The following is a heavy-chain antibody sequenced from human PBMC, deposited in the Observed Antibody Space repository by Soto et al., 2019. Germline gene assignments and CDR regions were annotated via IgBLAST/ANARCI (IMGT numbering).Heavy chain of an antibody. J-gene: IGHJ4*02. CDR1: GYPFTSQY. Sequence: ASVKVSCKASGYPFTSQYIHWVRHAPGQGFQWMGIINPRDGKTTYAQNFQGTIIMTRDTSTSTLYLELTSLTSDDTAVYYCGRVGQVLAETFDSWGQGTLVTVSS. D-gene: IGHD3-3*01. V-gene: IGHV1-46*01. CDR3: GRVGQVLAETFDS. CDR2: INPRDGKT.